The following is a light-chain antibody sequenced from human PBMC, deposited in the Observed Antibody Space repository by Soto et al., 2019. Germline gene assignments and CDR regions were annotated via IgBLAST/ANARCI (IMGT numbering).Light chain of an antibody. V-gene: IGKV1-27*01. CDR3: QNDNSAPRT. Sequence: DIQMTQSPSSLSASVGDRVTITCRASQAISNHLAWYQQQPGKVPKLLIYGASTLQSGVPSRFSGSGSGTDFTLTISSLQPEDVATYYGQNDNSAPRTFGPGTRV. CDR1: QAISNH. CDR2: GAS. J-gene: IGKJ1*01.